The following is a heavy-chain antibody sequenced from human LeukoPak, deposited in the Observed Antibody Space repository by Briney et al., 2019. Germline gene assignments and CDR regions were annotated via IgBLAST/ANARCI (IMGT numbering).Heavy chain of an antibody. D-gene: IGHD3-10*01. CDR3: ARDLGTMVRGVMNY. CDR2: INPNSGGT. Sequence: ASVKVSCKASGYTFTGYYMHWVRQAPGQGLEWMGWINPNSGGTNYAQKFQGRVTMTRDTSISTAYMELSRLRSDDTAVYYCARDLGTMVRGVMNYWGQGTLVTVSS. J-gene: IGHJ4*02. V-gene: IGHV1-2*02. CDR1: GYTFTGYY.